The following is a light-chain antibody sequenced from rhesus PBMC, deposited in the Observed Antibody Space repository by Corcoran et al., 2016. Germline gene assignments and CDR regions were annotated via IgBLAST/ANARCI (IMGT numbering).Light chain of an antibody. CDR1: QGINRE. Sequence: GDRVTVTCRASQGINRELSWYQQKPGKAPTLLIHAASSLQTGVSSRFSGSGSGTVFTLTISSMQPEVVATYYCLQDNTVPLTGGGGTKVEIK. CDR2: AAS. J-gene: IGKJ4*01. CDR3: LQDNTVPLT. V-gene: IGKV1-94*01.